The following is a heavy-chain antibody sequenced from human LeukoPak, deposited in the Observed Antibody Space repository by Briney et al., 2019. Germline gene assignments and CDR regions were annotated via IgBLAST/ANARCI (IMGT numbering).Heavy chain of an antibody. D-gene: IGHD3-22*01. J-gene: IGHJ4*02. CDR1: GYTFTGYY. Sequence: ASVKVSCKASGYTFTGYYMHWVRQAPGQGLEWMGWINPNSGGTNYAQKFRGRVTMTRDTSISTAYMELSRLRSDDTAVYYCVADTYYYDSSGRDYWGQGTLVTVSS. CDR2: INPNSGGT. V-gene: IGHV1-2*02. CDR3: VADTYYYDSSGRDY.